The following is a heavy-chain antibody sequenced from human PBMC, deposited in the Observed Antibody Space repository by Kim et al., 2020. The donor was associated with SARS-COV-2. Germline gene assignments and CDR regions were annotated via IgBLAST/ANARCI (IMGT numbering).Heavy chain of an antibody. Sequence: GGSLRLSCAASGFTFSSYAMHWVRQAPGKGLEWVAVISYDGSNKYYADSVKGRFTISRDNSKNTLYLQMNSLRAEDTAVYYCARDFSDYYDSSGYYSSYYYYGMDVWGQGTPVTVSS. J-gene: IGHJ6*02. V-gene: IGHV3-30*04. D-gene: IGHD3-22*01. CDR3: ARDFSDYYDSSGYYSSYYYYGMDV. CDR1: GFTFSSYA. CDR2: ISYDGSNK.